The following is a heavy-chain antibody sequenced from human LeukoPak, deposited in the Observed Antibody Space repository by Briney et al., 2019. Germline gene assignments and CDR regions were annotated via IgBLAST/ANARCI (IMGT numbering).Heavy chain of an antibody. CDR2: INPNSGGT. CDR1: GYTFTGYY. Sequence: ASVKLCCSASGYTFTGYYMHLVRQAPGQGLEWMGWINPNSGGTNYAQKFQGRVTMTRYTSISTAYMELSRLRSDDTAVYYCARAYPEAFDIWGQGTMVTVSS. D-gene: IGHD1-14*01. CDR3: ARAYPEAFDI. V-gene: IGHV1-2*02. J-gene: IGHJ3*02.